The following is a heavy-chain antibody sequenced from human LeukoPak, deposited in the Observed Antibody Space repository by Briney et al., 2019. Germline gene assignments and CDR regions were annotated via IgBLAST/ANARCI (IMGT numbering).Heavy chain of an antibody. CDR2: ISGSGGST. CDR1: GFTFSSYA. V-gene: IGHV3-23*01. CDR3: AKDLGGYDRGVGAFDI. D-gene: IGHD5-12*01. Sequence: GGSLRLSCAASGFTFSSYAMSWVRQAPGKGLEWVSAISGSGGSTYYADSVKGRFTISRDNSKNTLYLQMNSLRAEDTAVYYCAKDLGGYDRGVGAFDIWGQGTMVTVSS. J-gene: IGHJ3*02.